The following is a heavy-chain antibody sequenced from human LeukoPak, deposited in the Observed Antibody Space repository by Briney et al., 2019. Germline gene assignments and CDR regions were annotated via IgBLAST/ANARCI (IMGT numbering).Heavy chain of an antibody. D-gene: IGHD4-23*01. CDR2: IIPILGIA. J-gene: IGHJ3*02. CDR3: ASGLSTVVTLDAFDI. V-gene: IGHV1-69*04. CDR1: GGTFSSYA. Sequence: GASVKVSCKASGGTFSSYAISWVRQAPGQGLEWMGRIIPILGIANYAQKFQGRVTITADKSTSTAYMELSSLRSEDTAVYYCASGLSTVVTLDAFDIWGQGTMVTVSS.